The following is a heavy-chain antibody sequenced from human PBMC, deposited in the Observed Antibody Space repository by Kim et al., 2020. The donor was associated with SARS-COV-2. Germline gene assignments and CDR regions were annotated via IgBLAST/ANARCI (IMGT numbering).Heavy chain of an antibody. D-gene: IGHD3-3*01. CDR2: INHSGST. Sequence: SETLSLTCAIYGGSFSGYYWSWIRQPPGKGLEWIGEINHSGSTNYNPSLKSRVTISVDTSKNQFSLKLSSVTAADTAVYYCARVRGITIFGVVIGRDYYYMDFWGKGTTVTVSS. CDR3: ARVRGITIFGVVIGRDYYYMDF. J-gene: IGHJ6*03. CDR1: GGSFSGYY. V-gene: IGHV4-34*01.